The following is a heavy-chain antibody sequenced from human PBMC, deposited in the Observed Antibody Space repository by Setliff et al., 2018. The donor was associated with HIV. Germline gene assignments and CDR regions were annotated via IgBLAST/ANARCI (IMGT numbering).Heavy chain of an antibody. Sequence: SVKVSCKASGGTFSTYVISWVRQAPGQGLEWMGGFIPLLRVPHHAERYKDRVTITADKSTATAYMDLRSLRSEDTAVYYCTRTSVDASMPFYYYYYMDVWGKGTTVTVSS. CDR3: TRTSVDASMPFYYYYYMDV. J-gene: IGHJ6*03. CDR1: GGTFSTYV. D-gene: IGHD5-12*01. CDR2: FIPLLRVP. V-gene: IGHV1-69*10.